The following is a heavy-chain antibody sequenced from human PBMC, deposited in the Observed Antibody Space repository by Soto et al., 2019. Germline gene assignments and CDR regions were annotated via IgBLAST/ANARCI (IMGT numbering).Heavy chain of an antibody. V-gene: IGHV4-30-4*01. CDR3: SRTAYKWNDSSNWFDP. CDR2: IYYSGST. CDR1: GGSIGSGDYY. J-gene: IGHJ5*02. Sequence: PSETLSLTCTVSGGSIGSGDYYWSWIRQPPGKGLEWIGYIYYSGSTYYNPSLKSRVTISVDTSKNQFSLKLSSVTAADTAVYYCSRTAYKWNDSSNWFDPWGQGTLVTVSS. D-gene: IGHD1-20*01.